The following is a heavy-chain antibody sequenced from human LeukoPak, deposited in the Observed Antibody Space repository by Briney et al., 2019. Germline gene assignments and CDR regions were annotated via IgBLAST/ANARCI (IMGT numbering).Heavy chain of an antibody. D-gene: IGHD3-10*01. CDR3: ARDRAYYGSGSYYHGVDP. J-gene: IGHJ5*02. V-gene: IGHV3-30*04. Sequence: SCKASGFTFSSYAMHWVRQAPGKGLEWVAVISYDGSNKYYADSVKGRFTISRDNSKNTLYLQMNSLRAEDTAVYYCARDRAYYGSGSYYHGVDPWGQGTLVTVSS. CDR2: ISYDGSNK. CDR1: GFTFSSYA.